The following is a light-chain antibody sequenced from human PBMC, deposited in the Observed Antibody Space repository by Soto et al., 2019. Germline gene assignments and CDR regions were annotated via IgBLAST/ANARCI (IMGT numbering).Light chain of an antibody. J-gene: IGKJ1*01. CDR1: QSVNSN. CDR2: GAS. Sequence: ETVMTQSPATLSVSPGERATLSCWASQSVNSNLAWYQQKLGQAPRVLIYGASTRATGIPARFRGSGSETECSVGNGCLQSGASSTYYFQHYSAWPWTLSQGTRVDIK. V-gene: IGKV3-15*01. CDR3: QHYSAWPWT.